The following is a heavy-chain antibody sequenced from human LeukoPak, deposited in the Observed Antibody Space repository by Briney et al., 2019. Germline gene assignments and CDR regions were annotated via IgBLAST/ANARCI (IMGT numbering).Heavy chain of an antibody. D-gene: IGHD6-19*01. J-gene: IGHJ4*02. CDR3: AATYSSGWFGHKGFDY. CDR1: GFTFSNYA. Sequence: GGSLRLSCAASGFTFSNYAMHWVRQAPGKGLEWVAVISYDGSNKYYADSVKGRFTISRDNSKNTLYLQMNSLRAEDTAVYFCAATYSSGWFGHKGFDYWGQGTLVTVSS. CDR2: ISYDGSNK. V-gene: IGHV3-30-3*01.